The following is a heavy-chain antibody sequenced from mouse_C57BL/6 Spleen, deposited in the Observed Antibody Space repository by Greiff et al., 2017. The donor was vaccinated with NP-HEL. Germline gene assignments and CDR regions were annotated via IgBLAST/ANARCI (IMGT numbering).Heavy chain of an antibody. J-gene: IGHJ4*01. CDR1: GYAFSSSW. CDR2: IYPGDGDT. Sequence: QVQLKESGPELVKPGASVKISCKASGYAFSSSWMNWVKQRPGKGLEWIGRIYPGDGDTNYNGKFKGKATLTADKSSSTAYMQLSSLTSEDSAVYFCASEDYYGSSYHYAMDYWGQGTSVTVSS. V-gene: IGHV1-82*01. D-gene: IGHD1-1*01. CDR3: ASEDYYGSSYHYAMDY.